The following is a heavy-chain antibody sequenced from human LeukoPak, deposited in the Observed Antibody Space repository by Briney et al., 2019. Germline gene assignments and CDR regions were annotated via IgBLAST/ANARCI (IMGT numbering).Heavy chain of an antibody. CDR3: ARRGFYDTSGYLFDH. CDR1: GFTFSSYE. V-gene: IGHV3-48*03. CDR2: ISTSGSPI. D-gene: IGHD3-22*01. Sequence: GSLRLSCAASGFTFSSYEMNWVRQAPGKGLEWVSYISTSGSPIYYGNSVKGRFTISRDNAKNPLYLQMNSLRAEDTALYYCARRGFYDTSGYLFDHWGQGTLVTVSS. J-gene: IGHJ4*02.